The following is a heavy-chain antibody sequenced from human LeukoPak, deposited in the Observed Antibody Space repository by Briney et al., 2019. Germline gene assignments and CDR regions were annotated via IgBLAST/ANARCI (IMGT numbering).Heavy chain of an antibody. J-gene: IGHJ4*02. CDR2: ISGDGVST. Sequence: TGGSLRLSCVASGLPIADFAMHLVGQAPGKGLEWVSLISGDGVSTFYADSVKGRFSISRDNSKNSLYLEINNLRTEGAAMYYCAKESGKFDYWGQGTLVTVSS. CDR1: GLPIADFA. CDR3: AKESGKFDY. V-gene: IGHV3-43*02.